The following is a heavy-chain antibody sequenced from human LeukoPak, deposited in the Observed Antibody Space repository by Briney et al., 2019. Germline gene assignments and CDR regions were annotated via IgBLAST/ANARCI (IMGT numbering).Heavy chain of an antibody. CDR2: INHSGST. D-gene: IGHD2-15*01. Sequence: KPSETLSLTCAVYGGSFSGYYWSWIRQPPGKGLEWIGEINHSGSTNYNPSLKSRVTISVDTSKNQFSLKLSSVTAADTAVYYCAREAESYCSGGSCYSSSTFDPWGQGTLVAVSS. V-gene: IGHV4-34*01. J-gene: IGHJ5*02. CDR3: AREAESYCSGGSCYSSSTFDP. CDR1: GGSFSGYY.